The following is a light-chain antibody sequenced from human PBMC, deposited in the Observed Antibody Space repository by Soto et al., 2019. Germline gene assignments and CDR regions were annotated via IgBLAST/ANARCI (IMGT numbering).Light chain of an antibody. V-gene: IGLV2-14*01. CDR1: SSDVGGYNY. CDR2: DVN. Sequence: QSALTQPASVSGSPGQSITISCTGTSSDVGGYNYVSWYQPHPGKAPKLMIYDVNNRPTGVSNRFSGSNTGNTASLTISGLQAEDEADYYCSSYTCSSTYVVFGGGTKLTVL. CDR3: SSYTCSSTYVV. J-gene: IGLJ2*01.